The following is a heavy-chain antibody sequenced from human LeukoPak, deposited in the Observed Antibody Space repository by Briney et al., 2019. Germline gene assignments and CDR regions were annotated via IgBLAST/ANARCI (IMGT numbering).Heavy chain of an antibody. Sequence: SETLSLTCAVYGGSFSGYYWSWIRQPPGKGLECIGYIYYSGSTNYNPSLKSRVTISVDTSKNQFSLILSSVTAADTVVYYCAREIRYSSGWYPPDDYWGQGTLVTVSS. CDR3: AREIRYSSGWYPPDDY. V-gene: IGHV4-34*11. CDR2: IYYSGST. D-gene: IGHD6-19*01. J-gene: IGHJ4*02. CDR1: GGSFSGYY.